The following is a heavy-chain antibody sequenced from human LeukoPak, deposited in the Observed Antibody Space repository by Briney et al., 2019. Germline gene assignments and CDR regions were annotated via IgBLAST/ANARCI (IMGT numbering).Heavy chain of an antibody. CDR2: ISYDGSNK. CDR3: AKDWYYDSSGYNEPFDY. J-gene: IGHJ4*02. CDR1: GFTFSSYG. V-gene: IGHV3-30*18. D-gene: IGHD3-22*01. Sequence: GGSLRLSCAASGFTFSSYGMHWVRQAPGKGLEWVAVISYDGSNKYYADSVKGRSTISRDNSENTLYLQMNSLRAEDTAVYYCAKDWYYDSSGYNEPFDYWGQGTLVTVSS.